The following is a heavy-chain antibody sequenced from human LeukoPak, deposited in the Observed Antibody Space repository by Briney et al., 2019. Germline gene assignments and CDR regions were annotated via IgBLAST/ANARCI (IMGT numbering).Heavy chain of an antibody. V-gene: IGHV4-39*01. D-gene: IGHD2-2*01. CDR2: IYYSGST. Sequence: GSLRLSCAASGFTVSSNYMGWIRQPPGKGLEWIGSIYYSGSTYYNPSLSLKSRVTISLDTSKNQFSLKLSSVTAADTAVYYCARNNCSSTSCYAGAYYYYGMDVWGQGTTVTVSS. J-gene: IGHJ6*02. CDR3: ARNNCSSTSCYAGAYYYYGMDV. CDR1: GFTVSSNY.